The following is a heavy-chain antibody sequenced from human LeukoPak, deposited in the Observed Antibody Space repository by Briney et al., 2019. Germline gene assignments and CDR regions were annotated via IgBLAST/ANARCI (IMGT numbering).Heavy chain of an antibody. D-gene: IGHD1-26*01. CDR3: ARARSYSGSYYFDY. Sequence: GGSLRLSCAASGFTFSDYYMSWMRQAPGKGLEWVSYISSSGSTIYYADSVKGRFTISRDNAKNSLYLQMNSLRAEDTAVYYCARARSYSGSYYFDYWGQGTLVTVSS. V-gene: IGHV3-11*01. CDR2: ISSSGSTI. CDR1: GFTFSDYY. J-gene: IGHJ4*02.